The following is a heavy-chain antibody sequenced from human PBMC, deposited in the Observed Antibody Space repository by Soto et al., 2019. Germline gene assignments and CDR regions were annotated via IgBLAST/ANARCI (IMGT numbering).Heavy chain of an antibody. J-gene: IGHJ5*02. V-gene: IGHV4-31*01. Sequence: LWLTYTISGNSITNYDHFWTWLRQKPGEGLEWIGYIYYSGATYYSPSLTTLVSISSHKSQNYCARKPSSVSAAAMAVYYCATTDVDYSHDSVSWGQGTRVSVSS. D-gene: IGHD3-22*01. CDR1: GNSITNYDHF. CDR2: IYYSGAT. CDR3: ATTDVDYSHDSVS.